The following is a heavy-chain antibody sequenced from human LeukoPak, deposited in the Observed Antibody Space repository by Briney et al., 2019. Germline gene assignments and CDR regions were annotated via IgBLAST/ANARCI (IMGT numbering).Heavy chain of an antibody. D-gene: IGHD6-6*01. J-gene: IGHJ4*02. Sequence: ASVKVSCKASGYTFTSYYMHWVRQAPGQGLEWMGIINPSGGSTSYAQKFQGRVTMTRDMSTSTVYMELGSLRSEDTAVYYCARALPARPGDYWGQGTLVTVSS. V-gene: IGHV1-46*01. CDR3: ARALPARPGDY. CDR2: INPSGGST. CDR1: GYTFTSYY.